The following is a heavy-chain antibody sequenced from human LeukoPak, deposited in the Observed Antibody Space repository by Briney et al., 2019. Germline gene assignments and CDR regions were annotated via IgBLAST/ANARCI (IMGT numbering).Heavy chain of an antibody. CDR2: INHSGST. D-gene: IGHD3-9*01. J-gene: IGHJ4*02. V-gene: IGHV4-34*01. CDR1: GGSFSGYY. Sequence: SETLSLTCAVYGGSFSGYYWSWIRQPPGKGLEWIGEINHSGSTNYNPSLKSRVTISVDTSKNQFSLKLSSVTAADTAVYYCARDRENVLRYFDWLFDYWGQGTLVTVSS. CDR3: ARDRENVLRYFDWLFDY.